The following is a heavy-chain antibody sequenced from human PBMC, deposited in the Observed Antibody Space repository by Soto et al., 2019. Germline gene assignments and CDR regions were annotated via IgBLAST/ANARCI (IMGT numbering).Heavy chain of an antibody. CDR3: ARDYQEKVFDY. D-gene: IGHD3-16*02. CDR1: ADTFTSYY. V-gene: IGHV1-46*01. Sequence: ASVKVSCKAPADTFTSYYIHWVRQAPGHGLEWMGIINPNGGSTRFAQKFQGRVTITADESTSTAYMELSSLRSEDTAVYYCARDYQEKVFDYWGQGTLVTVSS. J-gene: IGHJ4*02. CDR2: INPNGGST.